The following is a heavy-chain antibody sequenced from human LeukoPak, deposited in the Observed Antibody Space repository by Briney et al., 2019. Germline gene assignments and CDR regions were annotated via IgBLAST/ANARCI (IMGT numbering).Heavy chain of an antibody. CDR2: ISSSGSTI. CDR1: GFTFSDYY. V-gene: IGHV3-11*04. CDR3: ARGRRYCSSSSCSLGDY. J-gene: IGHJ4*02. Sequence: PGRSLRLSCAASGFTFSDYYMSWIRQAPGKGLEWVSYISSSGSTIYYADSVKGRFTISRDNAKNSLYLQMNSLRAEDTAVYYCARGRRYCSSSSCSLGDYWGQGTLVTVSS. D-gene: IGHD2-2*01.